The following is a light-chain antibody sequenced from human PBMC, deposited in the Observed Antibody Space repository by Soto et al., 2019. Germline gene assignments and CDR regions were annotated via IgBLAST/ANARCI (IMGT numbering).Light chain of an antibody. V-gene: IGLV2-18*02. CDR3: SSYTTSTSFIL. J-gene: IGLJ2*01. CDR2: EVS. Sequence: QSALTQPPSASGSPGQSLTISCTGTSSDVGNYDFVSWYQQVPGTAPKAMIYEVSSRPSGVSNRFSGSKSGNTASLTISGLQAEDEAYYYCSSYTTSTSFILFGGGTKLTVL. CDR1: SSDVGNYDF.